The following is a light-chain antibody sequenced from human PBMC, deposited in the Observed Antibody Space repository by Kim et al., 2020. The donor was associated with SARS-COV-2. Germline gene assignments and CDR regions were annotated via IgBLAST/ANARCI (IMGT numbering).Light chain of an antibody. CDR3: QQYNNWPPLT. CDR2: GAS. Sequence: SPGHSATLSCPASQFVSILLAWYPQKPGPAPRLLIYGASTTATGIPARFSGSGSGTEFSLTISSLQSGDFAVYYCQQYNNWPPLTFGGGTKVEIK. J-gene: IGKJ4*01. CDR1: QFVSIL. V-gene: IGKV3-15*01.